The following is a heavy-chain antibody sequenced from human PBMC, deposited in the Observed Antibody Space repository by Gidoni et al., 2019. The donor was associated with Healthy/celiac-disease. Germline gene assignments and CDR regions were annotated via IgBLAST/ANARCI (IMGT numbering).Heavy chain of an antibody. CDR3: ARRGYYYDSSGYYHEGWYYFDY. Sequence: QVQLVQSGAEVKKPGASVKVSCKASGYTFPSYSMHWVRQAPGQGLEWKGIKKPSGGSTSYAQKFQGRVTMTRDTSTSTVYMELSSLRSEDTAVYYCARRGYYYDSSGYYHEGWYYFDYWGQGTLVTVSS. V-gene: IGHV1-46*01. D-gene: IGHD3-22*01. J-gene: IGHJ4*02. CDR1: GYTFPSYS. CDR2: KKPSGGST.